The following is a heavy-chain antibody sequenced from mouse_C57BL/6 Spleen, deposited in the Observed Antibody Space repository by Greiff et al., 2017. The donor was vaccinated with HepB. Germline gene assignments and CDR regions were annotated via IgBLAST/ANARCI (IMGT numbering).Heavy chain of an antibody. Sequence: QVQLQQPGAELVRPGSSVKLSCKASGYTLTSYWMDWVKQRPGQGLEWIGNIYPSDSETLYNEKFKDKATFTVDKSSSTAYMQLNSPTSEDSAVYHYERERGYGYEGIDFDYWGQGTALTVAA. D-gene: IGHD2-2*01. V-gene: IGHV1-61*01. CDR1: GYTLTSYW. CDR2: IYPSDSET. J-gene: IGHJ2*01. CDR3: ERERGYGYEGIDFDY.